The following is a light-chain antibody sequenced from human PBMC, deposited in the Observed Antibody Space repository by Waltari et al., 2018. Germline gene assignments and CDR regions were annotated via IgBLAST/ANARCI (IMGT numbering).Light chain of an antibody. CDR1: SSDIGGYKY. CDR2: EVS. J-gene: IGLJ1*01. Sequence: QSALTQPPSASGSPGQSVTISCTGTSSDIGGYKYVSWYRQHPGKGPKLLIYEVSKRPSGVPTRCSGSKSGNTASLTVSGLQAEDEADYYCSSYAGSNNLVFGTGTKVTVL. V-gene: IGLV2-8*01. CDR3: SSYAGSNNLV.